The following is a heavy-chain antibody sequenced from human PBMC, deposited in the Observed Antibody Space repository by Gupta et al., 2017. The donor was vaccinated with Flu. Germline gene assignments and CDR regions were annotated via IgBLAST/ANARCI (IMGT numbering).Heavy chain of an antibody. Sequence: QVQLVESGGGVVQPGRSLKLSCVVSGLTFSNLAMHWFRQAPGKGLEWVAVIWYDGSEKYYADLVKGRFTIPRDNSKNTLFLQMSSLRADDTAMYYCARGLVSSKGFYFDYWGQGTLVTVSS. CDR3: ARGLVSSKGFYFDY. CDR1: GLTFSNLA. CDR2: IWYDGSEK. V-gene: IGHV3-33*01. D-gene: IGHD6-13*01. J-gene: IGHJ4*02.